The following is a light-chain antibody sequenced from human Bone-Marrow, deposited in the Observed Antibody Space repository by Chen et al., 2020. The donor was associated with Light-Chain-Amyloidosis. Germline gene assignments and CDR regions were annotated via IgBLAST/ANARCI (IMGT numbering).Light chain of an antibody. CDR2: KAS. J-gene: IGKJ1*01. Sequence: DIQMTQSPSTLSASVGDRVTITCRASQNINTWLAWYQQKPGKAPQLLIYKASNLESGVPSRFSGSGSGTEFTLTISSLQPDDFATYYCQQYNSFSPAFGHGTKVEV. CDR3: QQYNSFSPA. V-gene: IGKV1-5*03. CDR1: QNINTW.